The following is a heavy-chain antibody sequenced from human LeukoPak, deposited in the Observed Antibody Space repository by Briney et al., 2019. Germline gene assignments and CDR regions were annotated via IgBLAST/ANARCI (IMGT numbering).Heavy chain of an antibody. CDR3: ARDVRGDTSFDY. J-gene: IGHJ4*02. Sequence: PGGSLRLSCAASGFTFSSYGMHWVRQASGKGLEWVAVISYDGSNKYYADSVKGRFTISRDNSKNTLYLQMNSLRTEDTAVYYCARDVRGDTSFDYWGQGTLVTVSS. V-gene: IGHV3-30*03. CDR1: GFTFSSYG. CDR2: ISYDGSNK. D-gene: IGHD3-10*02.